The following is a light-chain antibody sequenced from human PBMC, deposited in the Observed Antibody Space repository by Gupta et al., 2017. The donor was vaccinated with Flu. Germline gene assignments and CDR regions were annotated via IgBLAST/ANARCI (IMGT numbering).Light chain of an antibody. CDR3: QQYTNGPSALT. CDR2: EAS. V-gene: IGKV3-15*01. CDR1: QTVRTH. J-gene: IGKJ5*01. Sequence: TLSVSPGGRATLSCRASQTVRTHLAWFQQRPGQAPRLLIYEASTRAPGIPARFSGSGSGTDFTLTISSLESEDFAVYYCQQYTNGPSALTFGQGTQLEIE.